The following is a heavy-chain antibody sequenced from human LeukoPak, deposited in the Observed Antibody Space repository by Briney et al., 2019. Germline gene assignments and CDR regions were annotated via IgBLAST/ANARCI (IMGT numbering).Heavy chain of an antibody. CDR3: ARVGNIVATITGELTYYYYMDV. V-gene: IGHV4-59*01. D-gene: IGHD5-12*01. J-gene: IGHJ6*03. Sequence: SETLSLTCTVSGGSISSYYWSWIRQPPGKGLEWIGYIYYSGSTNYNPSLKSRVTISVDTSKNQFSLKLSSVTAADTAVYYCARVGNIVATITGELTYYYYMDVWGKGTTVTVSS. CDR2: IYYSGST. CDR1: GGSISSYY.